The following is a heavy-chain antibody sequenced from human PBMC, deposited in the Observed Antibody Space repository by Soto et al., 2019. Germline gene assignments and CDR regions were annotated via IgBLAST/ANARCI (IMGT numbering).Heavy chain of an antibody. CDR2: IYYSGST. J-gene: IGHJ6*03. CDR1: GGSISSYY. CDR3: ARVSYDFLSGYYAPLGSPYYYYYYMDV. Sequence: SETLSLTCTVSGGSISSYYWSWIRQPPGKGLEWIGYIYYSGSTNYNPSLKSRVTISVDTSKNQFSLKLSSVTAADTAVYYCARVSYDFLSGYYAPLGSPYYYYYYMDVWGKGTTVTVSS. D-gene: IGHD3-3*01. V-gene: IGHV4-59*01.